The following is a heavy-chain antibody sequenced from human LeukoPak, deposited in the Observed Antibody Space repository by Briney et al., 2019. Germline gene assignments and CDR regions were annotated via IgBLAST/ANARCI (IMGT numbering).Heavy chain of an antibody. Sequence: PGGSLRLSCAASGFTFSSYAMSWVRQAPGKGLEWVSAIRGSGGSTYYADSVKGRFTISRDNSKNTLYLQMNSLRAEDAAVYYCAKRETYYYDSSGYWLDYWGQGTLVTVSS. D-gene: IGHD3-22*01. J-gene: IGHJ4*02. CDR2: IRGSGGST. CDR3: AKRETYYYDSSGYWLDY. CDR1: GFTFSSYA. V-gene: IGHV3-23*01.